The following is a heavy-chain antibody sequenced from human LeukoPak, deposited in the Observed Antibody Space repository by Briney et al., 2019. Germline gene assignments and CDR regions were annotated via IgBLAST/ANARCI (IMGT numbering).Heavy chain of an antibody. V-gene: IGHV1-2*02. CDR3: ARGLYVRYFDG. CDR1: GYTFTDYY. D-gene: IGHD3-10*02. CDR2: INPNDGGT. Sequence: GASVTVSCKASGYTFTDYYMHWVRQAPGQGLEWMGWINPNDGGTNYAQKFQGRVTITGDTSTSTAYMELSRLRSDDTAVYYCARGLYVRYFDGWGQGTLVTASS. J-gene: IGHJ4*02.